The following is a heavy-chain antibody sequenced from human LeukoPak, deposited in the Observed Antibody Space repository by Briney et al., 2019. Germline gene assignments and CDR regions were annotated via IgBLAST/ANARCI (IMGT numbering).Heavy chain of an antibody. V-gene: IGHV1-2*02. D-gene: IGHD3-16*02. J-gene: IGHJ4*02. CDR3: ARGFGRDYVWGSYRQGDDY. CDR2: INPNSGGT. CDR1: GYTFAGYY. Sequence: ASVKVSCKASGYTFAGYYIHWVRQAPGQGLEWMGWINPNSGGTNYAQKFQGRVTMTRDTSITTAYMDLSWLRSDDTAVYYCARGFGRDYVWGSYRQGDDYWGQGTLVTVPS.